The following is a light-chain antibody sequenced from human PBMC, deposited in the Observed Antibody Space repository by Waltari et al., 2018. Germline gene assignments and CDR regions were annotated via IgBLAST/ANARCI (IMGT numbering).Light chain of an antibody. CDR2: KVS. CDR3: MQASHWPYT. V-gene: IGKV2-30*01. Sequence: DVVMTQSPLSLPVSLGQPASISCRSSLCLVYSDGDTYLSWFHQRPGQSPRRLIYKVSNRDSGVPDRFTGSGSGTEFTLNINRVEAEDVGIYSCMQASHWPYTFGQGTKLEIK. CDR1: LCLVYSDGDTY. J-gene: IGKJ2*01.